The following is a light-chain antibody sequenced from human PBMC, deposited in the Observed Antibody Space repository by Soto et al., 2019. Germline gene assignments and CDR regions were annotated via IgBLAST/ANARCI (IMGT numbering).Light chain of an antibody. CDR1: QSISSH. CDR3: QQRPNGPLT. V-gene: IGKV3-11*01. CDR2: DAS. Sequence: EIVLTQSPATLSLSPGEGATLSCRASQSISSHLAWYQQKPGQAPRLLIYDASNRATGIPARFSGSGSGTDFTLTISSLAPEDFAVYYCQQRPNGPLTFGGGTKVEIK. J-gene: IGKJ4*01.